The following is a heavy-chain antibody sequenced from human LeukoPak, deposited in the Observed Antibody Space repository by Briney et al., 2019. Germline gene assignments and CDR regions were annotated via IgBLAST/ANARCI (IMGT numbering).Heavy chain of an antibody. CDR1: DFTFDFYW. CDR2: IKQDGSEK. Sequence: GGSLRLSCVASDFTFDFYWMTWVRQAPGKGLEWVANIKQDGSEKYYVDSVKGRFTISRDNAKNSLYLQMNSLRAEDTAVYYCARVGGATWGFDYWGQGTLVTVSS. CDR3: ARVGGATWGFDY. J-gene: IGHJ4*02. D-gene: IGHD1-26*01. V-gene: IGHV3-7*01.